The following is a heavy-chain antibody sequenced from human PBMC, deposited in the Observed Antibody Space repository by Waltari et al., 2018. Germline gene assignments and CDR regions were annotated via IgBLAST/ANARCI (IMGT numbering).Heavy chain of an antibody. D-gene: IGHD6-19*01. Sequence: RDGVRQARGQGLEWMGWRNRNSGGTNYAQKVQGRVSMTRETCISTAYMELSRRRSDDTAVYYCARGQWLARDAFDIWGQGTMVTVSS. J-gene: IGHJ3*02. CDR2: RNRNSGGT. CDR3: ARGQWLARDAFDI. V-gene: IGHV1-2*02.